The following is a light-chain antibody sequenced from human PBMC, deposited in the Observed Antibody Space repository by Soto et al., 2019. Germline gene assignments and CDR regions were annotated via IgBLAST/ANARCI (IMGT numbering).Light chain of an antibody. CDR3: QQANSFPRT. CDR1: QRIGTW. J-gene: IGKJ2*01. CDR2: AAS. V-gene: IGKV1-12*01. Sequence: DIQMTQSPSSVSASVGDRVTITCRASQRIGTWLAWYQQKPGKAPKLLIYAASNLQTGVPSRFSGSGSGTDFTLTISSLQPEDFATYYCQQANSFPRTFGQGTKLQIQ.